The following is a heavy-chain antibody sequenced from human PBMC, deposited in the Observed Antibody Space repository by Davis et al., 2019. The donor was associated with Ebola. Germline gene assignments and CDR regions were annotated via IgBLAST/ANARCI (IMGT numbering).Heavy chain of an antibody. CDR3: ARGDFMPGFLEWSLDYYYYGMDV. D-gene: IGHD3-3*01. CDR1: GYTFTSYA. Sequence: ASVKVSCKASGYTFTSYAMHWVRQAPGQRLEWMGWINAGNGNTKYSQKFQGRVTITRDTSASTVYMELSSLRSEDTAVYYCARGDFMPGFLEWSLDYYYYGMDVWGQGTTVTVSS. V-gene: IGHV1-3*01. CDR2: INAGNGNT. J-gene: IGHJ6*02.